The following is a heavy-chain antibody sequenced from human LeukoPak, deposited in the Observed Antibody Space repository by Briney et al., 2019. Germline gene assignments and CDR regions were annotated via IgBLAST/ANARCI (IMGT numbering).Heavy chain of an antibody. J-gene: IGHJ4*02. Sequence: GASVKVSCKASGYTFTGYYMHWVRQAPGQGLEWMGWINPNSGGTNYAQKFQGRVTMTRDTSISTAYMELSRLRSDDKAVYYCARVRYYGSGKEYYFDYWGQGTLVTVSS. V-gene: IGHV1-2*02. CDR1: GYTFTGYY. CDR3: ARVRYYGSGKEYYFDY. CDR2: INPNSGGT. D-gene: IGHD3-10*01.